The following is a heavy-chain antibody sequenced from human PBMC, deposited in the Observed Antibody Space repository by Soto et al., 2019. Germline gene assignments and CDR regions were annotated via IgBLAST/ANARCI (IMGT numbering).Heavy chain of an antibody. Sequence: GGSLRLSCAASGFTFSSYAMSWVRQAPGKGLEWVSLMSGGGENTYFADSVKGRFIISRDNSKSTLYLQMNSLRAEDTAVYYCAKEMTYYGSGSYEDYWGQGSLVPVAS. CDR2: MSGGGENT. J-gene: IGHJ4*02. CDR3: AKEMTYYGSGSYEDY. CDR1: GFTFSSYA. V-gene: IGHV3-23*01. D-gene: IGHD3-10*01.